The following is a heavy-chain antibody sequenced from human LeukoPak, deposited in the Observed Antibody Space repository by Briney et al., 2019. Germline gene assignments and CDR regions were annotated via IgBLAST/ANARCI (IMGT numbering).Heavy chain of an antibody. J-gene: IGHJ4*02. V-gene: IGHV4-4*07. Sequence: SETLSLTCTVSGGSITSYYWNWIRQPAGKGLEWIGRMSINGRTNYNPSLNSRVTMSVDTSKNHFSLKLRSVTAADTAVYYCAREGRRSAWPLLDYWGQGTLVTVSS. CDR2: MSINGRT. CDR3: AREGRRSAWPLLDY. CDR1: GGSITSYY. D-gene: IGHD6-19*01.